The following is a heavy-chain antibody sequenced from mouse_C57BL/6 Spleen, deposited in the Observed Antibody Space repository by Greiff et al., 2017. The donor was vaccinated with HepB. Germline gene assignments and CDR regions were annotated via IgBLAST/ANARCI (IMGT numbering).Heavy chain of an antibody. Sequence: QVQLQQPGAELVKPGASVKLSCKASGYTFTSYWMHWVKQRPGQGLEWIGMIHPNSGSTNYNEKFKSKATLTVDKSSSTAYMQLSSLTSEDSAVYYCARGMGYYDYDGFAYWGQGTLVTVSA. CDR2: IHPNSGST. D-gene: IGHD2-4*01. V-gene: IGHV1-64*01. CDR3: ARGMGYYDYDGFAY. J-gene: IGHJ3*01. CDR1: GYTFTSYW.